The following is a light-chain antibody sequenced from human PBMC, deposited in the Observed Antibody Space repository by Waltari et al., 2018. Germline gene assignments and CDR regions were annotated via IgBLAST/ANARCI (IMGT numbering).Light chain of an antibody. CDR2: GAS. J-gene: IGKJ4*01. CDR1: QSVRSSY. V-gene: IGKV3-20*01. Sequence: EIVLTQSPGTLALSPGERVTFSCRASQSVRSSYLAWYQQKPGQAPRLLIYGASSRATGIPDRFSGSGSGTDFTLTISRLEPEDFAVYYCQQYGSSPLTFGGGTKVEIK. CDR3: QQYGSSPLT.